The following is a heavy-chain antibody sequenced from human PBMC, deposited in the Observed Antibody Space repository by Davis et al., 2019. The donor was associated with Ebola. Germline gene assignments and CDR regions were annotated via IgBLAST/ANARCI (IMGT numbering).Heavy chain of an antibody. D-gene: IGHD1-26*01. CDR3: ARRNSGSYRKGNNWFDP. V-gene: IGHV1-46*01. CDR1: GYTFTSYY. CDR2: INPSGGST. Sequence: ASVKVSCRASGYTFTSYYMHWVRQAPGQGLEWMGIINPSGGSTSYAQKFQGRVTMTRNTSISTAYMELSSLRSEDTAVYYCARRNSGSYRKGNNWFDPWGQGTLVTVSS. J-gene: IGHJ5*02.